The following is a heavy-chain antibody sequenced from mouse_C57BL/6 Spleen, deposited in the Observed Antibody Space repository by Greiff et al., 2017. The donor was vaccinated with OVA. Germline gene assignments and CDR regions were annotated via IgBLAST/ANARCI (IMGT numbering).Heavy chain of an antibody. D-gene: IGHD4-1*01. J-gene: IGHJ3*01. CDR3: ARGALLTGAWFAY. V-gene: IGHV1-50*01. CDR1: GYTFTSYW. CDR2: IDPSDSYT. Sequence: QVQLQQSGAELVKPGASVKLSCKASGYTFTSYWMQWVKQRPGQGLEWIGEIDPSDSYTNYNQKFKGKATLTVDTSSSTAYMQLSSLTSEDSAVYYCARGALLTGAWFAYWGQGTLVTVSA.